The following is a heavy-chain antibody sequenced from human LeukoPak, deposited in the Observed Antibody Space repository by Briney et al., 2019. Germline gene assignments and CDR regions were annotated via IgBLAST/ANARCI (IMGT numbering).Heavy chain of an antibody. D-gene: IGHD3-9*01. Sequence: SETLSLTCTVSGGSINSYYWSWIRQPAGKGLEWIGRIYTSGSTNYNPSLKSRVTISVDKSKNQFSLKLSSVTDADTAVYYCARDYVDIIAHFDYWGQGTLVTVSS. CDR2: IYTSGST. CDR1: GGSINSYY. CDR3: ARDYVDIIAHFDY. V-gene: IGHV4-4*07. J-gene: IGHJ4*02.